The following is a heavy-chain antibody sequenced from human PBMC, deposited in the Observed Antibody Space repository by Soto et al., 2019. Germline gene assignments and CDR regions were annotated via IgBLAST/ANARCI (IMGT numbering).Heavy chain of an antibody. J-gene: IGHJ4*02. CDR3: ATRSGFSGSFSCFDF. CDR2: IIPIFGTA. Sequence: SVKVSCKASGGTLSNYAISWVRQAPGQGLEWVGGIIPIFGTANYAQKFQGRVTITADESTRSTYMELSGLRSEDTAVYYCATRSGFSGSFSCFDFWGQGTLVTVSS. D-gene: IGHD1-26*01. V-gene: IGHV1-69*13. CDR1: GGTLSNYA.